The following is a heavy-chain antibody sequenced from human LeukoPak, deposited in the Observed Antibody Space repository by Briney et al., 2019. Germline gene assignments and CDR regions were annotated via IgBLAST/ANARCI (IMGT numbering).Heavy chain of an antibody. CDR3: AKDEGEFTFDY. J-gene: IGHJ4*02. Sequence: PSETLSLTCAVYGGSFSGYYWSWIRQPPGKGLEWIGEINHRGRTNCNPSLKSRVTISVDTSKNQFSLNLKSVTAADTAVYYCAKDEGEFTFDYWGQGTLVTVSS. CDR2: INHRGRT. CDR1: GGSFSGYY. V-gene: IGHV4-34*01. D-gene: IGHD3-16*01.